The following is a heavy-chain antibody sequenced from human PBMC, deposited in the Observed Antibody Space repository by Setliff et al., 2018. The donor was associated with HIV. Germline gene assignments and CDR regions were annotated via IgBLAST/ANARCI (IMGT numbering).Heavy chain of an antibody. J-gene: IGHJ3*02. CDR1: GFTFSTYS. CDR3: ARSRSTRDAFDI. D-gene: IGHD1-1*01. V-gene: IGHV3-21*01. CDR2: ISSGSYI. Sequence: PGESLKISCAASGFTFSTYSMNWVRQAPGKGLEWVSSISSGSYIYYAPSLKGRFTISRDYASNSLYLEMNSLRAEDTAVYYCARSRSTRDAFDIWGQGTMVTVSS.